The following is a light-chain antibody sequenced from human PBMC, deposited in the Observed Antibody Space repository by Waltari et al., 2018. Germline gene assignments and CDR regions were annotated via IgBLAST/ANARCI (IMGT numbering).Light chain of an antibody. CDR3: QSADSSGTHEV. CDR2: QDS. J-gene: IGLJ3*02. V-gene: IGLV3-25*03. Sequence: SYELTQPPSVSVSPGQTARITCSGDALPKQYAYWYQQKPGQAPVLVIYQDSERPSGIPGRCSGASSGTTVTLTISGVQAEDEADYYCQSADSSGTHEVFGGGTKLTVL. CDR1: ALPKQY.